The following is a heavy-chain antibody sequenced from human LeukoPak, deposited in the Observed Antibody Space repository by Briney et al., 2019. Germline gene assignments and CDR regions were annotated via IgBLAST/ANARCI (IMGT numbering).Heavy chain of an antibody. V-gene: IGHV3-23*01. CDR1: GFTLSSYA. CDR3: ARGRGSYSLDY. J-gene: IGHJ4*02. D-gene: IGHD3-10*01. CDR2: ISGNGDST. Sequence: GGSLRLSCAASGFTLSSYAMSWVRQAPGKGLEWVSAISGNGDSTYYADSVKGRLTISRDNSKNTLYLQMNSLRAEDTAVYNCARGRGSYSLDYWGQGTLVTVSS.